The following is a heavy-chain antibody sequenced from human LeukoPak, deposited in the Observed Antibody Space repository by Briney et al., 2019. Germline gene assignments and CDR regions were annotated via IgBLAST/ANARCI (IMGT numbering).Heavy chain of an antibody. CDR2: TKPDGSAE. Sequence: GGSLRLSCAASGFTFRNYWMGWVRQAPGKGLEWVANTKPDGSAEYYADSVRGRFTISRDNAKNSLYLQMNSLRAEDTAVYYCAREGGWLQPSIDYWGQGTLVTVSS. J-gene: IGHJ4*02. CDR1: GFTFRNYW. D-gene: IGHD5-24*01. CDR3: AREGGWLQPSIDY. V-gene: IGHV3-7*01.